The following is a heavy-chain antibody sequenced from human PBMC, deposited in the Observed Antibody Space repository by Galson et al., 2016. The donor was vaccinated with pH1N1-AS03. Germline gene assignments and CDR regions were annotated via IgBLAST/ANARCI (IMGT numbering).Heavy chain of an antibody. J-gene: IGHJ4*02. D-gene: IGHD2-8*01. CDR2: IYWDGDE. Sequence: PALVTPTQTLTLTCTVSGFSLSAGGVHVAWIRQSPGKALEWLALIYWDGDERYNSSLRSRLSISRDTSKNHVVLTMTSVGPMDTGTYYCARSTHVNEGLGSWGQGTLVSVSS. CDR1: GFSLSAGGVH. V-gene: IGHV2-5*02. CDR3: ARSTHVNEGLGS.